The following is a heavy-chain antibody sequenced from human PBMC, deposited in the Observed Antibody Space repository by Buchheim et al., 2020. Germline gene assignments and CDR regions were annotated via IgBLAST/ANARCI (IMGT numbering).Heavy chain of an antibody. D-gene: IGHD3-22*01. J-gene: IGHJ4*02. CDR1: GFTFSRYA. CDR3: ARADDSSGSTFDY. CDR2: ISYDGSNK. Sequence: QVQLVESGGGVVQPGRSLRLSCAASGFTFSRYAMHWVRQAPGKGLEWVAVISYDGSNKYYADPVQGRFTISRDNPKNTLYPQMNSLRAEDTAVYYCARADDSSGSTFDYWGQGTL. V-gene: IGHV3-30*14.